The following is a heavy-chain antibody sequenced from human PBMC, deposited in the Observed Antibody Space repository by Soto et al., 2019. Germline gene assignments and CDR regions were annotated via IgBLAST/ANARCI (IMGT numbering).Heavy chain of an antibody. V-gene: IGHV3-7*04. CDR3: AREIVVARGASYFDY. Sequence: GGSLRLSCAVSGFTFSDYWMTWVRQAPGKGLEWVGNIRQDGSEKNYVDSVKGRFTISRDNAKNSLYLQMNSLRAEDTAVYYCAREIVVARGASYFDYWGPGTLVTVSS. CDR1: GFTFSDYW. D-gene: IGHD2-2*01. CDR2: IRQDGSEK. J-gene: IGHJ4*02.